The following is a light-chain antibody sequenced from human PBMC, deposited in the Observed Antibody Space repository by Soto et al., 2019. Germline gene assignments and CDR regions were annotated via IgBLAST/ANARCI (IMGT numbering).Light chain of an antibody. V-gene: IGKV4-1*01. CDR3: PQGSSPPLP. Sequence: LYSSTNKNYLAWYKQKPGQPAKMLIYWASNRDSGVPDRFSGCWSGTDLPITFICLHAKPAALYYCPQGSSPPLPFARGTKVDIK. CDR1: LYSSTNKNY. CDR2: WAS. J-gene: IGKJ3*01.